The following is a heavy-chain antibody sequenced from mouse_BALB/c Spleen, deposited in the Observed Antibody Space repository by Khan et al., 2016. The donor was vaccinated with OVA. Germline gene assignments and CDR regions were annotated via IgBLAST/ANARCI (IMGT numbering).Heavy chain of an antibody. Sequence: QIQLVQSGPELKKPGETVKISCKASGYTFTNYGMNWVKQAPGKGLKWMGWINTNTGEPTYAEEFKGRFAFYLENSASTAYLKINNLKNEDTASYFCLRRFRTAYPLYYYAMDYWGPGTAGTVSS. CDR3: LRRFRTAYPLYYYAMDY. CDR1: GYTFTNYG. CDR2: INTNTGEP. J-gene: IGHJ4*01. V-gene: IGHV9-3*02. D-gene: IGHD1-2*01.